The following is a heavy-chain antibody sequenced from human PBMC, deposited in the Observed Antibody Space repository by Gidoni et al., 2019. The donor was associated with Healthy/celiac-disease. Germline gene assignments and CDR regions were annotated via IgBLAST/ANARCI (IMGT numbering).Heavy chain of an antibody. CDR2: SNHSGST. J-gene: IGHJ4*02. CDR3: ARGYGGPFDY. CDR1: GGSFSGYC. V-gene: IGHV4-34*01. Sequence: QVQLQQWGAGQLKPSESLSLTCAVYGGSFSGYCWRWIRQRPGKGREWIGESNHSGSTNYNPSLKSRETISVETAKNQFSLKLSSVTAADTDVYYCARGYGGPFDYWGQGTLVTVSS. D-gene: IGHD3-10*01.